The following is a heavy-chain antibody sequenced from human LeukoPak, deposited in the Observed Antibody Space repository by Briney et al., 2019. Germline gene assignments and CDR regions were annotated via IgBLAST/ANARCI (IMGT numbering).Heavy chain of an antibody. J-gene: IGHJ4*02. CDR1: GGSISSYY. Sequence: SETLSLTCTASGGSISSYYWSWIRQPAGKGLEWIGRIYTSGSTNYNPSLKSRVTMSVDTSKTQFTLKLSSVTAADTAVYYCARVNKYYYDSSGYADYWGQGTLVTVSS. CDR2: IYTSGST. CDR3: ARVNKYYYDSSGYADY. V-gene: IGHV4-4*07. D-gene: IGHD3-22*01.